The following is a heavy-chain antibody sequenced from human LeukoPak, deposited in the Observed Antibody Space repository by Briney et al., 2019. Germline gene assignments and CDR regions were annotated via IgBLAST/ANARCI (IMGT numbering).Heavy chain of an antibody. CDR3: ARRGATMVRGVTMMAFYYYYYMDV. Sequence: ASVKVSCKASGYTFTDYFMNWVRQAPGQGLEWMGIINPSGGSTSYAQKFQGRVTMTRDMSTSTVYMELSSLRSEDTAVYYCARRGATMVRGVTMMAFYYYYYMDVWGKGTTVTVSS. V-gene: IGHV1-46*01. D-gene: IGHD3-10*01. J-gene: IGHJ6*03. CDR2: INPSGGST. CDR1: GYTFTDYF.